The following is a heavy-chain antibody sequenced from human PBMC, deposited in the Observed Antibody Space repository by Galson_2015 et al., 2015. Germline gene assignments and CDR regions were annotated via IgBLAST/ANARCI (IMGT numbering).Heavy chain of an antibody. Sequence: ETLSLTCTVSGGSMSRYFWTWIRQSPGKGLEWIGHAYSSGDTKYNPSLDGRVTISVDTSKNEVSLKLTSVTAEDTAVYYCAREYADYWGQGTLVTVSA. CDR3: AREYADY. V-gene: IGHV4-59*12. CDR1: GGSMSRYF. D-gene: IGHD2-2*01. CDR2: AYSSGDT. J-gene: IGHJ4*02.